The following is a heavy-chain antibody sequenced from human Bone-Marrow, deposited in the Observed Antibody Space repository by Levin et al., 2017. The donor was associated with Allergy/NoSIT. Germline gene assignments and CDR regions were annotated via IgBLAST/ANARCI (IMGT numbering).Heavy chain of an antibody. CDR1: GFVFGDYA. J-gene: IGHJ4*02. V-gene: IGHV3-30*12. CDR2: IWYDGSDK. D-gene: IGHD3-9*01. CDR3: TRDLHPAVFDWSRWPGIDY. Sequence: GGSLRLSCTASGFVFGDYAMHWVRQAPGKGLEWVGLIWYDGSDKYYADSVKGRFSISRDNSKNTLYLQMNSLRAEDTAFYYCTRDLHPAVFDWSRWPGIDYWGQGTQVTVSS.